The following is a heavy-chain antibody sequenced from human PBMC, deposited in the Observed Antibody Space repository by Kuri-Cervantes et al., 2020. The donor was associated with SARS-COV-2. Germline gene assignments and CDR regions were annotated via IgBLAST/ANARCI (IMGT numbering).Heavy chain of an antibody. J-gene: IGHJ4*02. CDR1: GYTFTSYG. V-gene: IGHV1-69*10. Sequence: SVKVSCKASGYTFTSYGISWVRQAPGQGLEWMGGIIPILGIANYAQKFQGRVTITADKSTSTAYMELSSLRSEDTAVYYCASGKDTAMVTDYWGQGTLVTVSS. CDR2: IIPILGIA. CDR3: ASGKDTAMVTDY. D-gene: IGHD5-18*01.